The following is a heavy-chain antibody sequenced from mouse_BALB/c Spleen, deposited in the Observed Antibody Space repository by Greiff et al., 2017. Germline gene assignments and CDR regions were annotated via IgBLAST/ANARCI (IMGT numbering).Heavy chain of an antibody. CDR1: GYAFTNYL. CDR2: INPGSGGT. V-gene: IGHV1-54*01. CDR3: ARSGYDRGVFAY. D-gene: IGHD2-2*01. Sequence: QVQLQQSGAELVRPGTSVKVSCKASGYAFTNYLIEWVKQRPGQGLEWIGVINPGSGGTNYNEKFKGKATLTADKSSSTAYMQLSSLTSDDSAVYFCARSGYDRGVFAYWGQGTLVTVSA. J-gene: IGHJ3*01.